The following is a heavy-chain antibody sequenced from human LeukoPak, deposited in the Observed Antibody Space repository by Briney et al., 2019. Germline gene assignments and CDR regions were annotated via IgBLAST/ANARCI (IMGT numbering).Heavy chain of an antibody. D-gene: IGHD6-13*01. J-gene: IGHJ4*02. V-gene: IGHV3-48*04. CDR2: ISSSGSTI. Sequence: GGSLRLSCAASGFTFTTYWMAWVRQAPGKGLEWVSYISSSGSTIYYADSVKGRFTISRDNAKNSLYLQMNSLRAEDTAVYYCARAPYSSSWYNYWGQGTLVTVSS. CDR3: ARAPYSSSWYNY. CDR1: GFTFTTYW.